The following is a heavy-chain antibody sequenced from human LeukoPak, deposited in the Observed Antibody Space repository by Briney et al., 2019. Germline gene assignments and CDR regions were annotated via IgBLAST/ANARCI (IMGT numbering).Heavy chain of an antibody. CDR3: AREVPGRNWYFGL. CDR1: GGSFSSHY. V-gene: IGHV4-59*11. Sequence: PSETLSLTCTVSGGSFSSHYWNWIRQPPGKGLEWIGNILHSGSTNFHPSLQSRVTISLDTSSNQVSLNMISMTSADTAIYYCAREVPGRNWYFGLWGRGTLVTVSS. J-gene: IGHJ2*01. CDR2: ILHSGST.